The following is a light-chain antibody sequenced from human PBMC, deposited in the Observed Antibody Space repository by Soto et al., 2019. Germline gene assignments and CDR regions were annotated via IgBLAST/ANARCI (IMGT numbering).Light chain of an antibody. CDR2: TAS. J-gene: IGKJ3*01. Sequence: DIPLTQSPSFLSASVGDRVTITCRASQGINRHLAWYQQKPGKAPNLLIYTASTLQSGVPSRFSGSGSGTEFTLTISSLQPEDFATYYCQQLNTYPWFTFGPGTKVDIK. CDR1: QGINRH. CDR3: QQLNTYPWFT. V-gene: IGKV1-9*01.